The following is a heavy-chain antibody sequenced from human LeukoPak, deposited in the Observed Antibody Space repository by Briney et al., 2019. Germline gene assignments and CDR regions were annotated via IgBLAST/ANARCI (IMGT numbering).Heavy chain of an antibody. CDR2: INSDGSIT. J-gene: IGHJ6*02. CDR3: ARDAVDTANAV. Sequence: GGSLRLSCAASGFTFTTYWMHWVRQAPGKGLVWVSHINSDGSITSYADSVKGRSTISRDNAKNTLYLQMNSLRAEDTAVYYCARDAVDTANAVWGQGTTVTVSS. CDR1: GFTFTTYW. V-gene: IGHV3-74*01. D-gene: IGHD5-18*01.